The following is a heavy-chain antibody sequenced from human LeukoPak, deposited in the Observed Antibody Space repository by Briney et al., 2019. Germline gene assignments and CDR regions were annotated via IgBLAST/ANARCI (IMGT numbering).Heavy chain of an antibody. V-gene: IGHV3-11*01. CDR2: ISSIGSTI. J-gene: IGHJ5*02. CDR3: ARDGAVALNWFDP. CDR1: GFTFSDYY. Sequence: PGGSLRLSCAASGFTFSDYYMSWIRQAPGKGLEWVSYISSIGSTIYYADSVKGRFTISRDNDKTSLYLQMNSLRAEDTAVYYCARDGAVALNWFDPWGQGTLVTVSS. D-gene: IGHD6-19*01.